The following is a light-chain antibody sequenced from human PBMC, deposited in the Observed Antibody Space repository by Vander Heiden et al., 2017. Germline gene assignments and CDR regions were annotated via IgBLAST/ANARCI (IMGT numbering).Light chain of an antibody. J-gene: IGKJ5*01. CDR3: QLYGPFRT. V-gene: IGKV3-20*01. CDR2: GAS. CDR1: QSVSSNY. Sequence: EIGLTQSPGTLSLSQGERATLACRASQSVSSNYLAWYQQKPGPAPRPIIHGASSMAPGIPARPTGPGSGTDFTLTIIRLEPENFAVYYCQLYGPFRTLGQGTRLEIK.